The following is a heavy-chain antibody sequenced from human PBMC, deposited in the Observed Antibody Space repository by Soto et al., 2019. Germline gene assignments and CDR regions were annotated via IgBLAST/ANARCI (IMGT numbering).Heavy chain of an antibody. D-gene: IGHD3-3*01. V-gene: IGHV3-30*03. Sequence: GGSLRLSCAASGFTFSSYGMHWVRQAPGKGLEWVAVISYDGSNKYYADSVKGRFTISRDNSKNTLYLQMNSLRDEDTAVYYCAREGKTAFGDVLGPFDYWGQGSLVTVSS. J-gene: IGHJ4*02. CDR3: AREGKTAFGDVLGPFDY. CDR1: GFTFSSYG. CDR2: ISYDGSNK.